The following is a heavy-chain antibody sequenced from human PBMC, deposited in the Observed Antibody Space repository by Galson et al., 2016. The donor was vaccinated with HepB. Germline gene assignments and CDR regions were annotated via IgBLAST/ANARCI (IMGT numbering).Heavy chain of an antibody. CDR1: GGSISSSNW. CDR2: IYHSGST. V-gene: IGHV4-4*02. D-gene: IGHD3-10*01. Sequence: SETLSLTCAVSGGSISSSNWWCWVRQPPGKGLEWIGEIYHSGSTNYNPSLKSRVTISVDKSKNQFSLKLSSVTAADTAVYYCAMVRGVIPGYGMDVWGQGTTVTVSS. J-gene: IGHJ6*02. CDR3: AMVRGVIPGYGMDV.